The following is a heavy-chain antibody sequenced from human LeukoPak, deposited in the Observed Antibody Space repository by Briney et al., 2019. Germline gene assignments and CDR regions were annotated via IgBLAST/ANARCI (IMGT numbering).Heavy chain of an antibody. CDR1: GFTFSSYA. CDR3: ARSSDYYDSSGYFDY. V-gene: IGHV3-30*04. CDR2: ISYDGSNK. D-gene: IGHD3-22*01. Sequence: GGSLRLSCAASGFTFSSYAMHWVRQAPGKGLEWVAVISYDGSNKYYADSVKGRFTISRDNSKNTLYLQMNSLRAEDTAVYYCARSSDYYDSSGYFDYWGQGTLVTVSS. J-gene: IGHJ4*02.